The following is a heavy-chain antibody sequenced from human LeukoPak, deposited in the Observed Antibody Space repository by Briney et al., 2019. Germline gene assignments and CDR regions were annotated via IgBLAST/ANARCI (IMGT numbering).Heavy chain of an antibody. Sequence: PGGSLRLSCAASGFTFTTFGIHWVRQAPGKGLEWVAAISPDGNIDYYSDSVKGRFSISRDDSKNMIYLQMNSLRGEDSAVYFCARINNFDDFWGQGTLVTASS. V-gene: IGHV3-30*03. J-gene: IGHJ4*02. CDR2: ISPDGNID. CDR3: ARINNFDDF. D-gene: IGHD1-1*01. CDR1: GFTFTTFG.